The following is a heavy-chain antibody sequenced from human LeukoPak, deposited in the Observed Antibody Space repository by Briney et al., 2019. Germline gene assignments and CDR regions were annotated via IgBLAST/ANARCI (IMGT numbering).Heavy chain of an antibody. CDR2: ISYDGSNK. CDR1: GFTFSSYG. J-gene: IGHJ4*02. V-gene: IGHV3-30*18. D-gene: IGHD4-17*01. CDR3: AKNSLSSRLRYFDY. Sequence: PGGSLRLSCAASGFTFSSYGMHWVRQAPGKGLEWAAVISYDGSNKYYADSVKGRFTISRDNSKNTLFLQMNSLRTEDTAVYYCAKNSLSSRLRYFDYWGQGTLVTVSS.